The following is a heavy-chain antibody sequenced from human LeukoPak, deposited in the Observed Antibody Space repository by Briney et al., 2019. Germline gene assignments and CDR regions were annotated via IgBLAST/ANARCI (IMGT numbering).Heavy chain of an antibody. J-gene: IGHJ4*02. CDR2: IYPGDSRT. D-gene: IGHD3-10*02. CDR3: ARGPNAYYNVRGALDY. CDR1: GYRFSSYW. V-gene: IGHV5-51*01. Sequence: GESLKISCKGSGYRFSSYWIGWVRQMPGKGLEWMGIIYPGDSRTKYSPSFQDLVTISADKSISTAYLQWSTLKTSDTAIYYCARGPNAYYNVRGALDYWGQGTLVTVSS.